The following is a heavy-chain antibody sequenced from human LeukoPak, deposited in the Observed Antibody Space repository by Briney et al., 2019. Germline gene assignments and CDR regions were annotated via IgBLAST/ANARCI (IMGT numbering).Heavy chain of an antibody. CDR1: GDSISSSNCY. Sequence: SETLSLTCTVSGDSISSSNCYWGWIRQPPGKGLEWIGSIYFSGGTYYNPSLKSRVTISVDTSKNHFSLKLSSVTAADTAVYYCRYSSSSFDTYYFDFWGQGTLVTVSS. CDR3: RYSSSSFDTYYFDF. CDR2: IYFSGGT. V-gene: IGHV4-39*07. D-gene: IGHD6-6*01. J-gene: IGHJ4*02.